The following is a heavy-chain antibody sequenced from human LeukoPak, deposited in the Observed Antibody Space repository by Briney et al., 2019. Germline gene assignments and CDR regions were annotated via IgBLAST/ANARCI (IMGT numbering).Heavy chain of an antibody. CDR2: IYGDGSNT. J-gene: IGHJ4*02. V-gene: IGHV3-74*01. CDR3: ARLWGGGY. D-gene: IGHD3-10*01. Sequence: PGGSLRLSCAASGFTFSSYWMHWVRQAPGKELVWVSRIYGDGSNTAYADSVKGRFTIYRDNARNTLYLQMNSLRAEDTAVYYCARLWGGGYWGEGALVTVSS. CDR1: GFTFSSYW.